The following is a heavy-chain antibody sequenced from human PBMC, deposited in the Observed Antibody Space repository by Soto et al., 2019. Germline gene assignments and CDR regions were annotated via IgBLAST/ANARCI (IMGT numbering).Heavy chain of an antibody. Sequence: EVQLVESGGGLVQPGGSLRLSCAASGFTFSDTWMTWVRQAPGKWLEWVANINPAGNGKDYGGSVKGRFTISRDNAKNSLYLQIDSLTAGDTALYYCVKSEYGYIVGEFWGQGTLLTVSS. V-gene: IGHV3-7*03. CDR3: VKSEYGYIVGEF. CDR2: INPAGNGK. J-gene: IGHJ4*02. CDR1: GFTFSDTW. D-gene: IGHD3-10*01.